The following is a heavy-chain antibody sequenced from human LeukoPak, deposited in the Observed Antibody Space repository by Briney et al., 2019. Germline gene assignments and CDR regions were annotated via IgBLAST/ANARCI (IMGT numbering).Heavy chain of an antibody. V-gene: IGHV1-46*01. D-gene: IGHD3-10*01. CDR2: IDPSGGTT. Sequence: ASVKVSFKASGYSFTILYMHWVRQASGQPPEWMGAIDPSGGTTRYAQKFQGRITMTRDTSTSTVHLELSSLRYDYTAVYYCARDRARVATKDDAFDVWGQGTMVIVSS. CDR1: GYSFTILY. J-gene: IGHJ3*01. CDR3: ARDRARVATKDDAFDV.